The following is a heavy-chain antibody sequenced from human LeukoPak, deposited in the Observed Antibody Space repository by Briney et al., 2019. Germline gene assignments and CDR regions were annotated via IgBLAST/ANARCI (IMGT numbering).Heavy chain of an antibody. Sequence: SETLSLTCTVSGGSISSGSYYWSWIRQPAGKGLEWIGRIYTSGSTNYNPSLKSRVTISVDTSKNQFSLKLSSVTAADTAVYYCARDKEAPDYWGQGTLVTVSS. CDR1: GGSISSGSYY. J-gene: IGHJ4*02. CDR3: ARDKEAPDY. V-gene: IGHV4-61*02. CDR2: IYTSGST.